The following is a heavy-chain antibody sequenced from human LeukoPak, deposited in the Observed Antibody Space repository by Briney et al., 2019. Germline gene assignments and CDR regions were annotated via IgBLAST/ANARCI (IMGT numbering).Heavy chain of an antibody. CDR3: AKDSKSRYSGSYFDWFDP. CDR2: IWYDGSNE. D-gene: IGHD1-26*01. J-gene: IGHJ5*02. Sequence: PGGSLRLSCAASGFTFSSYGMHWVRQAPGKGLEWVAVIWYDGSNEYYADSVKGRFTISRDNSKNTLYLQMNSLRAEDTAVYYCAKDSKSRYSGSYFDWFDPWGQGTLVTVSS. CDR1: GFTFSSYG. V-gene: IGHV3-33*06.